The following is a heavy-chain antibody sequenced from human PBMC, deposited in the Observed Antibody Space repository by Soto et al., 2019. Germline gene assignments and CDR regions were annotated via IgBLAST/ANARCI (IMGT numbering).Heavy chain of an antibody. CDR2: MNPNSGNT. CDR3: ARGHDYVFDY. V-gene: IGHV1-8*01. J-gene: IGHJ4*02. D-gene: IGHD4-17*01. Sequence: ASVKVSCKASGYTFTSYDINWVRQATGQGLEWMGWMNPNSGNTGYAQKIQGRVTMTRNTSISTAYVELSSLRSEDTAVYYCARGHDYVFDYWGQGTLVTVSS. CDR1: GYTFTSYD.